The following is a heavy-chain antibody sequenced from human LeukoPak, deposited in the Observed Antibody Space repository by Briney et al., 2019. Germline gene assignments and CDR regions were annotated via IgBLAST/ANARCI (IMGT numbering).Heavy chain of an antibody. Sequence: SETLSLTCTVSGGSISSGGYYWSWIRQPPGKGLEWIGYIYHSGSTYYNPSLKSRVTISVDRSKNQFSLKLSSVTAADTAVYYCASRDSGSSANAFDIWGQGTMVTVSS. D-gene: IGHD1-26*01. J-gene: IGHJ3*02. CDR2: IYHSGST. CDR3: ASRDSGSSANAFDI. V-gene: IGHV4-30-2*01. CDR1: GGSISSGGYY.